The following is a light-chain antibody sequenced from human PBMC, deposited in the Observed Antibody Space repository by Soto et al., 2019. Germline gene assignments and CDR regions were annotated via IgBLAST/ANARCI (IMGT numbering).Light chain of an antibody. J-gene: IGKJ5*01. Sequence: VVTQSAGTLSVSAGDGATGCCRASQRVSSSYLAWYQQKPGQAPRLLIYGASSRATGIPDRFSGSGSGPDFPLTITRLAPEDFPVYSCQQYGSSPITFRQGTRLEIK. CDR3: QQYGSSPIT. CDR2: GAS. V-gene: IGKV3-20*01. CDR1: QRVSSSY.